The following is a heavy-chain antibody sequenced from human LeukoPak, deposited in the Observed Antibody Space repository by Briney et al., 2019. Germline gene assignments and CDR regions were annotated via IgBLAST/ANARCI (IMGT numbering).Heavy chain of an antibody. Sequence: GGSLRLSCAASGFTFSNYWMSWVRQAPGKGLELVANIKQDGSEKNYVDSVKGGITIFRNNAKNALYLHMNSLTVEDTAVYYCARDLPSRVWEHLWSHMDVWGKGTTVTVSS. CDR2: IKQDGSEK. J-gene: IGHJ6*03. CDR1: GFTFSNYW. V-gene: IGHV3-7*01. D-gene: IGHD5-18*01. CDR3: ARDLPSRVWEHLWSHMDV.